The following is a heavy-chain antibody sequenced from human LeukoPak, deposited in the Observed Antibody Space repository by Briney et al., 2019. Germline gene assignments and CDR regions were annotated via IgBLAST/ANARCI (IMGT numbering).Heavy chain of an antibody. J-gene: IGHJ4*02. CDR3: ARGSQYYYDSSGYYFDY. V-gene: IGHV1-69*05. CDR1: GGTFSSYA. Sequence: ASVKVSCKASGGTFSSYAISWVRQAPGQGLEWMGGIIPIFGTANYAQKFQGRVTITTDESTSTAYMELSSLRSEGTAVYYCARGSQYYYDSSGYYFDYWGQGTLVTVSS. D-gene: IGHD3-22*01. CDR2: IIPIFGTA.